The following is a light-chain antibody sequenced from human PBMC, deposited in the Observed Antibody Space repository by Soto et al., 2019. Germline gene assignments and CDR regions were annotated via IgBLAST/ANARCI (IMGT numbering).Light chain of an antibody. CDR3: NSRGGSRPYYV. V-gene: IGLV2-14*01. J-gene: IGLJ1*01. Sequence: QSALTQPASVSGSPGQSITISCTGTSSDIGAYNSVSWYQQYPGRAPKLMIYEVSNRPSGVSARFSASKSGNTAPLTISGLQAEDEADYYCNSRGGSRPYYVFGTGTKVTVL. CDR1: SSDIGAYNS. CDR2: EVS.